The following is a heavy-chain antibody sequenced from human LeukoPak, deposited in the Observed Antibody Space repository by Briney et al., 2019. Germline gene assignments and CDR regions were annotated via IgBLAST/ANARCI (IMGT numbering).Heavy chain of an antibody. CDR1: GGSISSYY. V-gene: IGHV4-59*01. J-gene: IGHJ3*02. CDR3: ARESSGYIAFDI. CDR2: IYYSGST. D-gene: IGHD3-22*01. Sequence: SGTLSLTCTVSGGSISSYYWSWIRQPPGKGLEWIGYIYYSGSTNYNPSLRSRVTISVDTSKNQFSLKLSSVTAADTAVYYCARESSGYIAFDIWGQGTMVTVSS.